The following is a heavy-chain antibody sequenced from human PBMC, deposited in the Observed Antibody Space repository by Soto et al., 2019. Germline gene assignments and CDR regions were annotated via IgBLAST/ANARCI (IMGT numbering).Heavy chain of an antibody. Sequence: SETLSLICAVSGGSLSSGGYSWSCIRQPPGKGLEWVGYIYHSGSTYCNPSLKSRVTISVDRSKNQFSLKLSSVTAADTAVYYCARGNVVPLEYWGQGTLVTVSS. CDR1: GGSLSSGGYS. J-gene: IGHJ4*02. V-gene: IGHV4-30-2*01. CDR3: ARGNVVPLEY. CDR2: IYHSGST. D-gene: IGHD2-21*01.